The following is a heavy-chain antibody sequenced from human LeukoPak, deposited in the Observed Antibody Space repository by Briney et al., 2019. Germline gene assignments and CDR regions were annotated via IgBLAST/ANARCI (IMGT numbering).Heavy chain of an antibody. CDR2: ISSSSSYI. Sequence: GGSLRLSCAASGFTFSSYSMNWVRQAPGKGLEWVSSISSSSSYIYYADSVKGRFTISRDNARNSLYLQMNSLRAEDTAVYYCARDSKGIAAAPFDYWGQGTLATVSS. CDR3: ARDSKGIAAAPFDY. V-gene: IGHV3-21*01. J-gene: IGHJ4*02. D-gene: IGHD6-13*01. CDR1: GFTFSSYS.